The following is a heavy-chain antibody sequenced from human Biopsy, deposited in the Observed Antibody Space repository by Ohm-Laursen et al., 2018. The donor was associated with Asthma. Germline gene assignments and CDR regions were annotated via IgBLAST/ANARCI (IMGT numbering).Heavy chain of an antibody. CDR2: ISYDGSSI. D-gene: IGHD6-19*01. CDR1: GFTYE. CDR3: AREGVAGTHIED. J-gene: IGHJ4*02. V-gene: IGHV3-30-3*01. Sequence: SLRLSCSASGFTYEMHWVRQAPGKGLEWVAVISYDGSSIYYADSVKGRFTISRDNSKNTLSLQMNSLTAEDTAVYYCAREGVAGTHIEDWGQGTLVTVSS.